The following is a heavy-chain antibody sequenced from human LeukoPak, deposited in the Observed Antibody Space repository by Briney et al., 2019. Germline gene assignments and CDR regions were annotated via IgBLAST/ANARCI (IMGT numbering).Heavy chain of an antibody. CDR3: PRQAYRRFDP. Sequence: SHTLSLTCAISWDSVSSIGVTWNWIRQSPSRGLEWLERTYYRSKWYNDYAVSVKIRITINPDTSRNQFSLQLNPVTPEDTAVYYRPRQAYRRFDPWGQGTLVSVSS. D-gene: IGHD3-16*02. J-gene: IGHJ5*02. CDR2: TYYRSKWYN. CDR1: WDSVSSIGVT. V-gene: IGHV6-1*01.